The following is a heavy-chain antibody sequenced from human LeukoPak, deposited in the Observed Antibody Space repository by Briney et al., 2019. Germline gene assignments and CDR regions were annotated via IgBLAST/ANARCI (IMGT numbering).Heavy chain of an antibody. J-gene: IGHJ4*02. CDR3: AKVPSSWSTSSN. D-gene: IGHD6-13*01. CDR1: GFTFSSYA. Sequence: PGGSLRLSCAASGFTFSSYAMSWVRQAPGKGLEWVSGLSDGGVSTYYADSVKGRFTISRDNSKNTLYLQMNSLRAEDTAVYYCAKVPSSWSTSSNWGQGTLVTVSS. V-gene: IGHV3-23*01. CDR2: LSDGGVST.